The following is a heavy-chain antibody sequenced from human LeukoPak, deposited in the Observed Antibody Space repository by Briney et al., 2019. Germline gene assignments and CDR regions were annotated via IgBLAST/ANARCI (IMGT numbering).Heavy chain of an antibody. CDR3: ARDRNLSPSSGYDY. CDR1: GGTFSSYA. J-gene: IGHJ4*02. D-gene: IGHD3-22*01. V-gene: IGHV1-69*05. Sequence: GASVKVSFKASGGTFSSYAISWGRQAPGQGLEWMGRIIPIFGTANYAQKFQGRVTITTDESTSTAYRELSSLRSEDTAVYYCARDRNLSPSSGYDYWGQGTLVTVSS. CDR2: IIPIFGTA.